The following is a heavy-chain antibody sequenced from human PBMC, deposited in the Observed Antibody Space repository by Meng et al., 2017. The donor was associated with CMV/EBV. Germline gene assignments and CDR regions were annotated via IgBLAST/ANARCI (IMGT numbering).Heavy chain of an antibody. J-gene: IGHJ6*02. CDR2: IKGKTDGGTT. CDR3: TTGGPVVPAAYYYYGMDV. D-gene: IGHD2-2*01. Sequence: GESLKISCAASGFTFSNAWMSWVRQAPGKGLEWVGRIKGKTDGGTTDYAAPVKGRFTISRDDSKNTLYLQMNSLKTEDTAVYYCTTGGPVVPAAYYYYGMDVWGQGTTVTVSS. V-gene: IGHV3-15*01. CDR1: GFTFSNAW.